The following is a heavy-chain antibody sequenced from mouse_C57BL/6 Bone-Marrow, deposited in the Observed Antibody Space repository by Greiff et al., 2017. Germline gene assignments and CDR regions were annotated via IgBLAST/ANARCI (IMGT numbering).Heavy chain of an antibody. V-gene: IGHV14-4*01. J-gene: IGHJ4*01. D-gene: IGHD1-1*01. CDR1: GFNIKDDY. CDR3: TITTVVAMDY. CDR2: IDPDNGDT. Sequence: VQLQQSGAELVRPGASVKLSCTASGFNIKDDYMHWVKQRPEQGLEWIGWIDPDNGDTEYASKFQGKATITAYTSYNPSYRQLSSLTSEDTAVYYFTITTVVAMDYWGQGTSVTVSS.